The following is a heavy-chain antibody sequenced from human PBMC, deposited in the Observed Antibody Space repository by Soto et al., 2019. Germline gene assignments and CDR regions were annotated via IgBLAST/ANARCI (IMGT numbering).Heavy chain of an antibody. CDR2: IGDSGAST. Sequence: EVQLLESGGGLVQPGGSLRLSCAASGFTFTNYAMSWVRQAPGKGLEWVSTIGDSGASTYYADSVKGRFTISRDNYKNTVYLQMNSLRAEDTAAYYCAKSGTSSGWYVFFDSWGQGTLVTVSS. CDR1: GFTFTNYA. CDR3: AKSGTSSGWYVFFDS. V-gene: IGHV3-23*01. D-gene: IGHD6-19*01. J-gene: IGHJ4*02.